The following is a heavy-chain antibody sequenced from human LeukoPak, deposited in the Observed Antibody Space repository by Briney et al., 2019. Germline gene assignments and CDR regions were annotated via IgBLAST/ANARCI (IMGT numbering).Heavy chain of an antibody. CDR2: IYYSGST. CDR1: GGSISSGGYY. CDR3: ASMTRGYSYGLDY. Sequence: SETLSLTCTVSGGSISSGGYYWSWIRQHPGKGLEWIGYIYYSGSTYYNPSLKSRVTISADTSKNQFSLKLSSVTAADTAVYYCASMTRGYSYGLDYWGQGTLVTVSS. J-gene: IGHJ4*02. V-gene: IGHV4-31*03. D-gene: IGHD5-18*01.